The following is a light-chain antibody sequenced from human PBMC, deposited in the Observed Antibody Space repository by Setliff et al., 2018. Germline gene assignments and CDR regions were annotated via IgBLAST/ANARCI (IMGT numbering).Light chain of an antibody. J-gene: IGLJ1*01. CDR1: SSNIGSNT. CDR3: AAWDDSLNGEV. CDR2: RNN. V-gene: IGLV1-44*01. Sequence: QSALTQPPSASGTPGQRITISCSGSSSNIGSNTVNWCQQLPGTAPKLLIYRNNQRPSGVPDRFSGSKSGTSASLAISGLQSEDEADYYCAAWDDSLNGEVFGTGTKVTVL.